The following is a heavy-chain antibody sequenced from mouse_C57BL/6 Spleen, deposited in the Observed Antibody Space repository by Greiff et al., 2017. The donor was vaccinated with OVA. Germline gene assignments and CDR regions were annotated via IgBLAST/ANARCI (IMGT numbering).Heavy chain of an antibody. V-gene: IGHV1-82*01. CDR1: GYAFSSSW. CDR3: ARGHDYDAWFAY. D-gene: IGHD2-4*01. J-gene: IGHJ3*01. CDR2: IYPGDGDT. Sequence: QVQLKQSGPELVKPGASVKISCKASGYAFSSSWMNWVKQRPGKGLEWIGRIYPGDGDTNYNGKFKGKATLTADKSSSTAYMQLSSLTSEDSAVYVCARGHDYDAWFAYWGQGTLVTVSA.